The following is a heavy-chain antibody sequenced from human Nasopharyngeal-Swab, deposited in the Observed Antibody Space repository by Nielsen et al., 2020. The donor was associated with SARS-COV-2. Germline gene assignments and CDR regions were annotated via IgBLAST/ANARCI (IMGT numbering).Heavy chain of an antibody. CDR3: ARGFDY. CDR2: IYSSGAT. V-gene: IGHV4-59*01. CDR1: GASMSGFY. Sequence: SETLSLTCSVSGASMSGFYWSWIRQHPGKDLEWIGYIYSSGATDYNPSLKSRVTISVDTSKNQFSLKLSSVTAADTAVYYCARGFDYWGQGTLVTVSS. J-gene: IGHJ4*02.